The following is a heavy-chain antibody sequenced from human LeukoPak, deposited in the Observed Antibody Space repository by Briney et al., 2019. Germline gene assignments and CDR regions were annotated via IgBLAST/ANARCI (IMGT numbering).Heavy chain of an antibody. CDR3: ARAPSGSALRRLPLKFDP. CDR2: MNPHSGNT. J-gene: IGHJ5*02. CDR1: GYTFANYD. D-gene: IGHD3-10*01. Sequence: ASVKVSCKASGYTFANYDINWVRQASGQGLEWMGWMNPHSGNTGYAQNFQGRVTMTRNTSISTAYMELSSLRSEDTAVYYCARAPSGSALRRLPLKFDPWGQGTLVTVSS. V-gene: IGHV1-8*01.